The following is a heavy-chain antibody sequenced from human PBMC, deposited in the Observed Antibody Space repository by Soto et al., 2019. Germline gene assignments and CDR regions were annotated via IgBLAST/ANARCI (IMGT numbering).Heavy chain of an antibody. D-gene: IGHD6-6*01. CDR2: IKNANNDR. J-gene: IGHJ4*02. CDR1: GFTI. CDR3: ARSQIVALGTGPFDN. Sequence: GGSLRLSCTASGFTISWVRQAPGKGLEWVSSIKNANNDRYYADSVKGRFTISRDNAQNSLYLQMNSLSAEDTAIYYCARSQIVALGTGPFDNWGQGTLVTVSS. V-gene: IGHV3-21*01.